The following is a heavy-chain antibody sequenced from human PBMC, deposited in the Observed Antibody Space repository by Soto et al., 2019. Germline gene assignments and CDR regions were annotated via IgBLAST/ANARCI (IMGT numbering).Heavy chain of an antibody. D-gene: IGHD2-21*01. CDR2: IKDKAEGATT. V-gene: IGHV3-15*05. CDR1: GVGLTFIHAW. Sequence: GGSLRLSCAASGVGLTFIHAWMSWVRQAPGQGLEGIGHIKDKAEGATTDYAANVRGRFVISRDDSRRTVFLQMSSLDVEDTAVYYCTTLFPLRSFWGQGTQVTVSS. J-gene: IGHJ4*02. CDR3: TTLFPLRSF.